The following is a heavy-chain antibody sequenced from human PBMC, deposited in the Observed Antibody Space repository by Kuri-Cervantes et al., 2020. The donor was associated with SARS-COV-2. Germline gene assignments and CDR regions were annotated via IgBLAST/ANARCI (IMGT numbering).Heavy chain of an antibody. V-gene: IGHV1-2*04. Sequence: ASVKVSCKASGYTFTGYYMHWVRQAPGQGLEWMGWINPNSGGTNYAQKFQGWVTMTRDTSISTAYMELSRLRSDDTAVYYCAREVTPNYGMDVWGQGTTVTVSS. D-gene: IGHD2-21*02. CDR2: INPNSGGT. CDR1: GYTFTGYY. CDR3: AREVTPNYGMDV. J-gene: IGHJ6*02.